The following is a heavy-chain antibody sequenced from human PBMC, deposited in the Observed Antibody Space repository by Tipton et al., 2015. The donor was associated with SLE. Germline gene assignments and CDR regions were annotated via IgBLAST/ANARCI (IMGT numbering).Heavy chain of an antibody. CDR3: AKEGGGQSIYDWYFDL. CDR1: VFTFSSYA. Sequence: SLRLSCEASVFTFSSYAMIWVRQAPGKGLEWVSTISVGGSTYYADSVKGRFTISRDSPKNTLYLEMNNLRAEDTAVYYCAKEGGGQSIYDWYFDLWGRGTLVTVSS. CDR2: ISVGGST. D-gene: IGHD2-15*01. J-gene: IGHJ2*01. V-gene: IGHV3-23*01.